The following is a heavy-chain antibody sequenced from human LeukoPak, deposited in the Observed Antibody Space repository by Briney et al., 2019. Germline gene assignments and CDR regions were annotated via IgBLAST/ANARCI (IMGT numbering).Heavy chain of an antibody. V-gene: IGHV3-23*01. CDR3: AKDRPNYYGSNGHYYKLNGDC. J-gene: IGHJ4*02. CDR1: GFTFSSYA. D-gene: IGHD3-22*01. Sequence: GGSLRLSCAASGFTFSSYAMSWVRQAPGKGLEWVSSITSSEATTYYADSVKGRFTISRDNSDNTLYLQMNSLRAEDTAVYYCAKDRPNYYGSNGHYYKLNGDCWGQGTLVTVSS. CDR2: ITSSEATT.